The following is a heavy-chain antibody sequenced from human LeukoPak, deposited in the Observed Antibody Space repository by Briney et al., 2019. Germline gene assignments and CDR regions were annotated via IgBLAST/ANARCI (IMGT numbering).Heavy chain of an antibody. Sequence: PSETLSITCTVTGGSINNYYWRWIRQPAGKGIEWIGRIYTRASTNYNPSLKSRVTMSVDTSKNQFSLKLSSVTAADTAVSYCARGRYCSADICSGGDAFDIWGQGTMVSVSS. J-gene: IGHJ3*02. D-gene: IGHD2-15*01. CDR2: IYTRAST. CDR1: GGSINNYY. CDR3: ARGRYCSADICSGGDAFDI. V-gene: IGHV4-4*07.